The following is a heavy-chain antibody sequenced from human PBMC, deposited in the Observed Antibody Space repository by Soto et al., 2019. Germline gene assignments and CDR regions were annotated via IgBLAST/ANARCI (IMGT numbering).Heavy chain of an antibody. CDR2: IYYSGST. V-gene: IGHV4-59*01. D-gene: IGHD5-12*01. Sequence: SEILSLTCTVSGSSISRYYWTWIRQPPGKGLEWIGYIYYSGSTNYNPSLKSRVTISVDTSKNQFSLKLSSVIAADTAVYYCARGLQFPLFLVDYWGQGTLVTVSS. J-gene: IGHJ4*02. CDR1: GSSISRYY. CDR3: ARGLQFPLFLVDY.